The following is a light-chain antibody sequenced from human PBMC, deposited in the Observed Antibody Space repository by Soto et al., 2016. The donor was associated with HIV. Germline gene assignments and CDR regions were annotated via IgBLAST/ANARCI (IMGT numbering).Light chain of an antibody. Sequence: DIQMTQSPSSVPASIGDRLTITCRASQGISTWLAWYQHKPGKAPKLLVYGASNLQSGVPSRFRGTGVGTDFTLTINGLQPEDFATYYCQQSNSFPWTFGPGTKVEIK. V-gene: IGKV1-12*02. J-gene: IGKJ1*01. CDR2: GAS. CDR1: QGISTW. CDR3: QQSNSFPWT.